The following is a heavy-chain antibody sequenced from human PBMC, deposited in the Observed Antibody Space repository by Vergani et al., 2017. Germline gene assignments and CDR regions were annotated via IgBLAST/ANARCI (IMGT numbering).Heavy chain of an antibody. CDR3: ARRGGALRFLEWLPFDY. J-gene: IGHJ4*02. CDR1: GGSISSSSYY. Sequence: QVQLQESGPGLVKPSETLSLTCTVSGGSISSSSYYWGWIRQPPGKGLEWIGSIYYSGSTYYNPSLKSRVTISVDTSKNQFSLKLSSVTAADTAVYYCARRGGALRFLEWLPFDYWGQGTLVTVSS. D-gene: IGHD3-3*01. CDR2: IYYSGST. V-gene: IGHV4-39*01.